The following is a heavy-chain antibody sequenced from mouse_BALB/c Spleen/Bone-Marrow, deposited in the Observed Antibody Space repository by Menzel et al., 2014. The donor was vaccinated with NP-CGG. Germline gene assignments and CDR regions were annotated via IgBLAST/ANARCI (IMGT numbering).Heavy chain of an antibody. V-gene: IGHV3-6*02. CDR3: ARGGTGRVYFDV. CDR2: ISYDGSN. CDR1: GYSITSGYY. J-gene: IGHJ1*01. D-gene: IGHD4-1*01. Sequence: EVHLVESGPGLVKPSQSLSLTCSVTGYSITSGYYWNWIRQFPGNKLEWMGYISYDGSNNYNPSLKNRISITRDTSKNQFFLKLNSVTTEDTATYYCARGGTGRVYFDVWGAGTTVTVSS.